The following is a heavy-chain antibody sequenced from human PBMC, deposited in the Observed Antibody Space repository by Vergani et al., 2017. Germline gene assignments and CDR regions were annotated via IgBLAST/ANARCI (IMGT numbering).Heavy chain of an antibody. J-gene: IGHJ3*02. D-gene: IGHD3-22*01. CDR3: AGGYDHSGFGAFDI. V-gene: IGHV4-31*03. CDR2: IFYSGST. CDR1: GGSFSSDGYY. Sequence: QVHLQESGPGLVKPSQTLSLTCTVSGGSFSSDGYYWSWIRQHPGKGLEWIGYIFYSGSTYYNPALQSRVTISIDMFKNQFSLKLSSVTVADTAVYYCAGGYDHSGFGAFDIGGQGTMVTVSS.